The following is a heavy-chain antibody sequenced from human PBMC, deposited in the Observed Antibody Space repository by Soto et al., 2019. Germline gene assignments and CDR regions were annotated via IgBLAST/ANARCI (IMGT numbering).Heavy chain of an antibody. CDR1: GFSLSTSGVG. CDR2: IYWDDDK. V-gene: IGHV2-5*02. D-gene: IGHD3-3*01. CDR3: AHRPPFYDFWSGYYLDY. J-gene: IGHJ4*02. Sequence: PGPTLVNPTQTLTLTCTFSGFSLSTSGVGVGWIRQPPGKALEWIALIYWDDDKRYSPSLKSRLTITKDTSKNQVVLTMTNMDPVDTATYYCAHRPPFYDFWSGYYLDYWGQGTLVTVSS.